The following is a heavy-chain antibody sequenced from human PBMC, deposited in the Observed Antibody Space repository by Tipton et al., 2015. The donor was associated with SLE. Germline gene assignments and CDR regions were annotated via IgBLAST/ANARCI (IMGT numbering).Heavy chain of an antibody. Sequence: TLSLTCNVSGDSISTGYYYWGWIRQPPGKGLEWIGSIHHSGNTYYNPSLKSRVTMSRDTSRNEVFPGLTSLTAADTAIYYCARHDYDTNGYYQHYFDYWGQGTLVTVSS. D-gene: IGHD3-22*01. CDR1: GDSISTGYYY. V-gene: IGHV4-39*01. CDR2: IHHSGNT. CDR3: ARHDYDTNGYYQHYFDY. J-gene: IGHJ4*02.